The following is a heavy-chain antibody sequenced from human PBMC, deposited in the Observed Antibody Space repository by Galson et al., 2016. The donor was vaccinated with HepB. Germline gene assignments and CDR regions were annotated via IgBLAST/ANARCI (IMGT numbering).Heavy chain of an antibody. CDR3: ARVQVPRIHCSGVNCNPEYYFDY. V-gene: IGHV4-34*01. D-gene: IGHD2-15*01. Sequence: ETLSLTCAVYGGSLSGYYGSWIRQPPGKGLGWIGEISPSGRTNYSPSLKSLVILSVDTSKNQCSLKLSSLTAADTAVYYCARVQVPRIHCSGVNCNPEYYFDYWGQGTLVTVSS. CDR1: GGSLSGYY. CDR2: ISPSGRT. J-gene: IGHJ4*02.